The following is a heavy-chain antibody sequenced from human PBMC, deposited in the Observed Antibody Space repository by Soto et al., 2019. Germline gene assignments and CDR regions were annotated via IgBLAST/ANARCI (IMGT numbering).Heavy chain of an antibody. CDR2: IIPILGIA. CDR3: ARNWNDLDYYYYMDV. CDR1: GGTFSSYT. Sequence: ASVKVSCKASGGTFSSYTISWVRQAPGQGLEWMGRIIPILGIANYAQKFQGRVTITADKSTSTAYMELSSLRSEDTAVYYCARNWNDLDYYYYMDVWGKGTTVTVSS. V-gene: IGHV1-69*02. D-gene: IGHD1-1*01. J-gene: IGHJ6*03.